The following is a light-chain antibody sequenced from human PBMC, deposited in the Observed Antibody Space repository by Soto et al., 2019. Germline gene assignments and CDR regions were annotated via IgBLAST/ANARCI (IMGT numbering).Light chain of an antibody. J-gene: IGKJ4*01. CDR3: KQSHSTPLT. CDR1: QSISSH. Sequence: DIHMTQSPSSLSASVGDSVSFTCRASQSISSHLNWYQQHPGKAPKLLIYTSSTLQSGVPSRFSGSGSGTDFTLTISSLQPEDFATYFCKQSHSTPLTFGGGTKVEIK. V-gene: IGKV1-39*01. CDR2: TSS.